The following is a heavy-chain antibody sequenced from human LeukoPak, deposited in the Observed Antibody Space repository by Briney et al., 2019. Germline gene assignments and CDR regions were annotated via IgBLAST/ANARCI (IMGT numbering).Heavy chain of an antibody. V-gene: IGHV4-38-2*02. D-gene: IGHD5-12*01. Sequence: PSETLSLTCSVSGYSISSGYYWGWIRQPPGKGLEWIGSIYYSGRTYYNPSLKSRLTISLDTSKNQFSLKLTSVTAADTAVYYCARVATNYYYYYYMDVWGKGTTVTVSS. J-gene: IGHJ6*03. CDR2: IYYSGRT. CDR1: GYSISSGYY. CDR3: ARVATNYYYYYYMDV.